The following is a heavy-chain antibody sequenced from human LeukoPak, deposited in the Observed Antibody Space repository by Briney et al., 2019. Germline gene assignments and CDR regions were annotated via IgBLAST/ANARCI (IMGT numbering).Heavy chain of an antibody. CDR2: MNPNSGNT. D-gene: IGHD5-12*01. CDR1: GYTFTSYD. Sequence: ALVKVSCKASGYTFTSYDINWVRQATGQGLEWMGWMNPNSGNTGYAQKFQGRVTMTRNTSISTAYMELSSLRSEDTAVYYCARGNSGYDYDYFDYWGQGTLVTVSS. CDR3: ARGNSGYDYDYFDY. V-gene: IGHV1-8*01. J-gene: IGHJ4*02.